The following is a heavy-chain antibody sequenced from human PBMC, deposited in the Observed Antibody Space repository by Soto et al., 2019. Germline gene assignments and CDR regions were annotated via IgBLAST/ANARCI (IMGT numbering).Heavy chain of an antibody. D-gene: IGHD1-26*01. V-gene: IGHV1-3*01. CDR1: GYTFTSYA. J-gene: IGHJ6*02. CDR2: INAGNGNT. Sequence: ASVKVSCKASGYTFTSYAMHWVRQAPGQRLEWMGWINAGNGNTKYSQKFQGRVTITRDTSASTAYMELSSLRSEDTAVYYCARESVAIVGAPEGYYYYYSMDVWGQGTTVTVSS. CDR3: ARESVAIVGAPEGYYYYYSMDV.